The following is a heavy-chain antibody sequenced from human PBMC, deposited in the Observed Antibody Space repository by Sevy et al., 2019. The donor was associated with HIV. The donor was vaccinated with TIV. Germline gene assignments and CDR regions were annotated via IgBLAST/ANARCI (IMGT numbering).Heavy chain of an antibody. V-gene: IGHV3-23*01. Sequence: GGSLRLSCAASGFTFSTYAMTWVRQAPGKGLEWVSVITISGGSTYYADSVKGRFTISRDNAKNSLYLQMNSLRAEDTAVYYCARVYSYGHFDYWGQGTLVTVSS. J-gene: IGHJ4*02. CDR3: ARVYSYGHFDY. CDR1: GFTFSTYA. D-gene: IGHD5-18*01. CDR2: ITISGGST.